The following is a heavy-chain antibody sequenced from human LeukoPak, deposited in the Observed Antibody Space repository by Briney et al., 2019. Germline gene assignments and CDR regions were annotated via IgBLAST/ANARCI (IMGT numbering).Heavy chain of an antibody. CDR3: ARDTGENDAFDI. CDR2: IYSGDST. CDR1: GFTVSSNY. J-gene: IGHJ3*02. V-gene: IGHV3-53*04. D-gene: IGHD7-27*01. Sequence: LTGGSLRLSCEASGFTVSSNYMSWVRQAPGKGLEWVSVIYSGDSTYYADSVKGRFTISRHNSKNTLYLQMNSLRAEDTAVYYCARDTGENDAFDIWGQGTMVTVSS.